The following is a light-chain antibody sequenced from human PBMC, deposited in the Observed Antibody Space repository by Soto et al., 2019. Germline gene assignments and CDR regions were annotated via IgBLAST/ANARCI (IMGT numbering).Light chain of an antibody. J-gene: IGKJ5*01. CDR1: QSVSSSY. V-gene: IGKV3D-20*01. CDR3: QQYGSSPTT. CDR2: DAS. Sequence: EVVFTESPGTLSLSPVERATLSCGASQSVSSSYLAWYQQKPGLAPRLLIYDASSRATGIPDRFSGSGSGTDFTLTISRLEPEDFAVYYCQQYGSSPTTFGQGTRLENK.